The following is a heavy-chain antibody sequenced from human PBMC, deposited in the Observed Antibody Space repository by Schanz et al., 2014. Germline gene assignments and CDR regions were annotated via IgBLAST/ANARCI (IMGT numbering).Heavy chain of an antibody. Sequence: EVQLVESGGGLVQPGGSLRLSCAASEFIISNYWMTWVRQAPGKGLEWVSGLSWNSDSIDYAGSVKGRFTISRDNAKNALYLQMNSLRAEDTAVYYCVRDTDYHFDYWGQGTLVTVSS. CDR1: EFIISNYW. CDR2: LSWNSDSI. V-gene: IGHV3-9*01. J-gene: IGHJ4*02. D-gene: IGHD4-17*01. CDR3: VRDTDYHFDY.